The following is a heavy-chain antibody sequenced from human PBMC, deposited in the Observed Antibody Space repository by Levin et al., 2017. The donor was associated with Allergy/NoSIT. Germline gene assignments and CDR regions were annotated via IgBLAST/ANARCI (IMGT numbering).Heavy chain of an antibody. CDR2: FDPEDGET. D-gene: IGHD3-10*01. CDR1: GYTLTELS. J-gene: IGHJ5*02. V-gene: IGHV1-24*01. CDR3: ATVWFGESTPTTWFDP. Sequence: GESLKISCKVSGYTLTELSMHWVRQAPGKGLEWMGGFDPEDGETIYAQKFQGRVTMTEDTSTDTAYMELSSLRSEDTAVYYCATVWFGESTPTTWFDPWGQGTLVTVSS.